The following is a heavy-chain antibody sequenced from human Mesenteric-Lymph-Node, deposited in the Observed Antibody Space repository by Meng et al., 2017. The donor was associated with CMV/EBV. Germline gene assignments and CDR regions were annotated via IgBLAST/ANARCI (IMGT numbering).Heavy chain of an antibody. D-gene: IGHD2-2*01. J-gene: IGHJ5*02. V-gene: IGHV4-61*01. CDR2: IYYSGSP. CDR1: VSSATYY. CDR3: ARVLVYCSSTNCFNWFDP. Sequence: VSSATYYWSWIRQPPGKGLECIGYIYYSGSPNYNPSLKSRVTISVDTSKNQFSLKLSSVTAADTAVYYCARVLVYCSSTNCFNWFDPWGQGTLVTVSS.